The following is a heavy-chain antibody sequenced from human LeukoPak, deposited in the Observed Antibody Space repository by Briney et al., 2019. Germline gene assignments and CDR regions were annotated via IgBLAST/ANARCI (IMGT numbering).Heavy chain of an antibody. Sequence: SETLSLTCTVSGGSISSSYWSWIRQPPGKGLEWIGYIYYSGSTNYNPSLKSRVTISVDTSKNQFSLKLSSVTAADTAVYYCARHRGEMATRNDAFDIWGQGTMVTVSS. CDR2: IYYSGST. J-gene: IGHJ3*02. V-gene: IGHV4-59*01. D-gene: IGHD5-24*01. CDR3: ARHRGEMATRNDAFDI. CDR1: GGSISSSY.